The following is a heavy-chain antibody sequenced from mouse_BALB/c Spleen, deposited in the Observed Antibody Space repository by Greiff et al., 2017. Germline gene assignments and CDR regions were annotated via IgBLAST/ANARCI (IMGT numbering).Heavy chain of an antibody. CDR3: ARDSVDY. Sequence: EVHLVESGGGLVQPGGSLRLSCATSGFTFTDYYMSWVRQPPAKALEWLGFIRHKANGYTTEYSASVKGRFTISRDNSQSILYLHMNTLRAEDSATYYCARDSVDYWGQGTSVTVSS. V-gene: IGHV7-3*02. CDR1: GFTFTDYY. J-gene: IGHJ4*01. CDR2: IRHKANGYTT.